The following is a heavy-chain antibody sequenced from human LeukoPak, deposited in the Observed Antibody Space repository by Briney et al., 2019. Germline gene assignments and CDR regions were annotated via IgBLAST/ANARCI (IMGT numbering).Heavy chain of an antibody. Sequence: SETLSLTCIVSGGSISSSSYYWTWVRQPPGKGLEWIGSMYFSGSTYYNAALKIRLTISVDTSKNQFSLKLSSVTAADTAVYYCARAYYDILTGYYTDYWGQGTLVTVSS. CDR1: GGSISSSSYY. V-gene: IGHV4-39*07. J-gene: IGHJ4*02. D-gene: IGHD3-9*01. CDR3: ARAYYDILTGYYTDY. CDR2: MYFSGST.